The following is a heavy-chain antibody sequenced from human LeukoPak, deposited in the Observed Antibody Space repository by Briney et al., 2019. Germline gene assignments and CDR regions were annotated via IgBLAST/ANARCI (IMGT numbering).Heavy chain of an antibody. Sequence: SETLSLTCAVSGGSISSGGYSWSWIRQPPGKGLEWIGEINHSGSTNYNPSLKSRVTISVDTSKNQFSLKLSSVTAADTAVYYCARGRSRGYYYGMDVWGQGTTVTVSS. D-gene: IGHD3-10*01. CDR3: ARGRSRGYYYGMDV. J-gene: IGHJ6*02. V-gene: IGHV4-34*01. CDR2: INHSGST. CDR1: GGSISSGGYS.